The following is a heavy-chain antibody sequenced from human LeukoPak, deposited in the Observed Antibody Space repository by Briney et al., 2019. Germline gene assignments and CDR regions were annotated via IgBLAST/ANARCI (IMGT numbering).Heavy chain of an antibody. CDR1: GYTLTSYY. CDR2: INPIGGST. V-gene: IGHV1-46*01. J-gene: IGHJ6*02. Sequence: ASVKVSCKASGYTLTSYYMHWVRQAPGQGLEWMGIINPIGGSTSYAQKFQGRVTMTRDTSTSTVYMELSSLRSEDTAVYYCARDRGIVVVPAVDYYYYYGMDVWGQGTTVTVSS. CDR3: ARDRGIVVVPAVDYYYYYGMDV. D-gene: IGHD2-2*01.